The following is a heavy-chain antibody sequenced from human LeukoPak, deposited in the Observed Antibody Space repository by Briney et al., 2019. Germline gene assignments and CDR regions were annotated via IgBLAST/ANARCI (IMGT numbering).Heavy chain of an antibody. V-gene: IGHV3-30*02. Sequence: GGSLRLSCAASGFTFSSYGMHWVRQAPGKGLEWVTFIWYDGNKEYYADSVKGRFTVSRDNPKNTLDLQMNSLRIEDTAVYYCAKDMTKYSSSSFYFDYWGQGTLVTVSS. CDR3: AKDMTKYSSSSFYFDY. CDR1: GFTFSSYG. CDR2: IWYDGNKE. D-gene: IGHD6-6*01. J-gene: IGHJ4*02.